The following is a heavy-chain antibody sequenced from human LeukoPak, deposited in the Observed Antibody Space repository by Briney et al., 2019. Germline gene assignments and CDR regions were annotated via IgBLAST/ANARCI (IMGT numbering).Heavy chain of an antibody. CDR2: IYYSGST. D-gene: IGHD1-26*01. Sequence: PSETLSLTCTVSGGSISSYYWSWIRQPPGKGLEWIGYIYYSGSTNYNPSLKSRVTISVDTSKNQFSLKLSSVTAADTAVYYCARLIRGATLFDYWGQGTLVTVSS. J-gene: IGHJ4*02. CDR1: GGSISSYY. CDR3: ARLIRGATLFDY. V-gene: IGHV4-59*12.